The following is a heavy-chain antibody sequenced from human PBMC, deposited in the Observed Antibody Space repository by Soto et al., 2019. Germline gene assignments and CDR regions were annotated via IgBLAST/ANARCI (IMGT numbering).Heavy chain of an antibody. CDR3: ASGDFWSDNHPRYDFDY. D-gene: IGHD3-3*01. CDR1: GGTFSSYA. J-gene: IGHJ4*02. V-gene: IGHV1-69*06. CDR2: IIPIFGTA. Sequence: SVKVSCKASGGTFSSYAISWVRQAPGQGLERMGGIIPIFGTANYAQKFQGRVTITADKSTSTAYMELSSLRSEDTAVYYCASGDFWSDNHPRYDFDYWGQGTLVTVSS.